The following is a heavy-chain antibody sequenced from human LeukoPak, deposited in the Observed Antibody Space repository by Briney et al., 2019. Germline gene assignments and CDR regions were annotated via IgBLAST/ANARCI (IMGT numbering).Heavy chain of an antibody. J-gene: IGHJ4*02. CDR2: INHSGST. CDR3: ASKPRGTVVTHFDY. D-gene: IGHD4-23*01. Sequence: KPSETLSLTCAVYGGSFSGYYWSWIRQPPGKGLEWIGEINHSGSTNYNPSLKSRVTISVDTSKNQFSLKLSSVTAADTAVYYCASKPRGTVVTHFDYWGQGTLVTVSS. V-gene: IGHV4-34*01. CDR1: GGSFSGYY.